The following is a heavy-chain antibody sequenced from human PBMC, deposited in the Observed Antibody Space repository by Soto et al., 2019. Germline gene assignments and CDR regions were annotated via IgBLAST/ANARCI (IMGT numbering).Heavy chain of an antibody. J-gene: IGHJ4*02. V-gene: IGHV4-59*12. D-gene: IGHD6-19*01. CDR3: ARTLAVAGTAPVVY. CDR1: GGSISSYY. Sequence: PSETLSLTCTVSGGSISSYYWSWIRQPPGKGLEWIGYIYYSGSTNYNPSLKSRVTISVDKSKNQFSLKLSSVTAADTAVYYCARTLAVAGTAPVVYWGQGTLVTVSS. CDR2: IYYSGST.